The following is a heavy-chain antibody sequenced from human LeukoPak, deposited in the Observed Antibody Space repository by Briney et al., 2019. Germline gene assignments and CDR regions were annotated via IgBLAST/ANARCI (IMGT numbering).Heavy chain of an antibody. CDR1: GFTFSSYS. CDR2: ISSSRSYI. CDR3: ASMRGGYEGYFDY. J-gene: IGHJ4*02. Sequence: SLRLSCAASGFTFSSYSMNWVRQAPGKGLEWVSSISSSRSYIYFADSVKGRFTIYRDNAKNSLYLQMKSLRAEDTAVYYCASMRGGYEGYFDYWGQGTLVTVSS. V-gene: IGHV3-21*01. D-gene: IGHD3-10*01.